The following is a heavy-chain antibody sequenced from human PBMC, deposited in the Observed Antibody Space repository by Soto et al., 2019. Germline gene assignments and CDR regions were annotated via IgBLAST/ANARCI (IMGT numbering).Heavy chain of an antibody. CDR2: INHSGST. D-gene: IGHD6-13*01. J-gene: IGHJ4*02. CDR1: GGSFSGYY. CDR3: ARIVRHHSSSWYFDY. V-gene: IGHV4-34*01. Sequence: QVQLQQWGAGLLKPSETLSLTCAVYGGSFSGYYWSWIRQPPGKGLEWIGEINHSGSTNYNPSLKSRVTISVDTSKHQFSLKLSSVTAADTAVYYCARIVRHHSSSWYFDYWGQGTLVTVSS.